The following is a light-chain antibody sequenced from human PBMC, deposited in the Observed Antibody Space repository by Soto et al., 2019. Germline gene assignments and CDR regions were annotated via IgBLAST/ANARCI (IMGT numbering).Light chain of an antibody. CDR3: QQYNSYSSYT. V-gene: IGKV1-5*01. Sequence: DIQMTQSPSTLSASVGDRVTITCRASQSISSWLAWYQQKPGKAPKLLIYDASSLESGVLSRFSGSGSGTEFTLTISSLQPDDFATYYCQQYNSYSSYTFGQGTKLEIK. CDR1: QSISSW. J-gene: IGKJ2*01. CDR2: DAS.